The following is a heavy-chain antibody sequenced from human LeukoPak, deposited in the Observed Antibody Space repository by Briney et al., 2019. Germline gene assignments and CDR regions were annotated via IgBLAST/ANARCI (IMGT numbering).Heavy chain of an antibody. Sequence: KPSETLSLTCTVSGGSISSYYWSWIRQPAGKGLEWIGRIYTSGSTNYNPSLKSRVTMSVDTSKNQFSLKLSSVTAADTAVYYCARDRFAAAGTENWFDPWGQGTLVTVSS. CDR3: ARDRFAAAGTENWFDP. V-gene: IGHV4-4*07. CDR2: IYTSGST. D-gene: IGHD6-13*01. J-gene: IGHJ5*02. CDR1: GGSISSYY.